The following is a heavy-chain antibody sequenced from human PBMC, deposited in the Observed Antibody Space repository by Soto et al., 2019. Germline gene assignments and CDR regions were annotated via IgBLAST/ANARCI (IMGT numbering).Heavy chain of an antibody. D-gene: IGHD2-15*01. CDR2: IYYSGST. V-gene: IGHV4-59*01. J-gene: IGHJ5*02. Sequence: SGTLSLTCVVPGGSLSSDYWSWIRQPPGKGLEWIGYIYYSGSTNYNPSLKSRVTISVDTSKNQFSLKLSSVTAADTAVYYCARQCRGVTCHWLVPWGQGTLVTVSS. CDR1: GGSLSSDY. CDR3: ARQCRGVTCHWLVP.